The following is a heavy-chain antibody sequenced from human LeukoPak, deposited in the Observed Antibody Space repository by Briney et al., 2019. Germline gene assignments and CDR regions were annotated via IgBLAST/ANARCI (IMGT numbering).Heavy chain of an antibody. CDR1: GFTFSSYA. CDR2: ISGSGGST. J-gene: IGHJ4*02. Sequence: GGSLRLSCAASGFTFSSYAMSWVRQAPGKGLEWVSAISGSGGSTYYADSVKGRFTISRDNSKSTLFLQMNSLRAEDTAVYYCARDRAAAGIYWGQGTLVTVSS. V-gene: IGHV3-23*01. CDR3: ARDRAAAGIY. D-gene: IGHD6-13*01.